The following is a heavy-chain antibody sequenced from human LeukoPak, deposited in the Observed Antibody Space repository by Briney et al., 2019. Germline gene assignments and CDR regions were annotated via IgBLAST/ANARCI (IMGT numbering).Heavy chain of an antibody. CDR3: AIPITMVRGVTYFDY. CDR1: GYTFTGYY. D-gene: IGHD3-10*01. V-gene: IGHV1-2*02. J-gene: IGHJ4*02. CDR2: INPNSGGT. Sequence: ASVKVSCKASGYTFTGYYMHWVRQAPGQGLEWMGWINPNSGGTNYAQKFQGRVTMTRDTSISTAYMELSRLTSDDTAVYYCAIPITMVRGVTYFDYWGQGTLVTVSS.